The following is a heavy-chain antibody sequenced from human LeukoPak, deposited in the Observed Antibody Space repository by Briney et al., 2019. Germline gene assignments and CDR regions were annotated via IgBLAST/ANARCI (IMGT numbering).Heavy chain of an antibody. CDR1: GGSFSGYY. CDR2: INHSGST. V-gene: IGHV4-34*01. Sequence: SETLSLTCAVYGGSFSGYYWSWIRQPPGKGLEWTGEINHSGSTNYNPSLKSRVTISVDTSKNQFSLKLSSVTAADTAVYYCARTFPSYYMDVWGKGTTVTVSS. D-gene: IGHD3-3*02. J-gene: IGHJ6*03. CDR3: ARTFPSYYMDV.